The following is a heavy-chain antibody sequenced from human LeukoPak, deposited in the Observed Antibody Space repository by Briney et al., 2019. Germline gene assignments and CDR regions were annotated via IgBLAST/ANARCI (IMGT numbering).Heavy chain of an antibody. Sequence: ASVKVSCKASGYTFTGHYMHWVRQAPGQGLEWMGWINPTSGGTNYAQKFQGRVTMTRDTSISTAYMELSRLRSDDTAIYYCAREGVDIVATVYFYYYAMDVWGQGTTVTVSS. V-gene: IGHV1-2*02. CDR2: INPTSGGT. D-gene: IGHD5-12*01. CDR1: GYTFTGHY. J-gene: IGHJ6*02. CDR3: AREGVDIVATVYFYYYAMDV.